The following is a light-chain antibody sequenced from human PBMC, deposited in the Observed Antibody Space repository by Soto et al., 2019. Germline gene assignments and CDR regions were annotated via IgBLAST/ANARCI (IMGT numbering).Light chain of an antibody. CDR1: QSVNSN. Sequence: EIVMTQSPATLSVSPGERATLSCRASQSVNSNLAWYQQKPGQAPRLLIYGASTRDTGIPVRFSGSGSGTEFTLTIRSLQSEDFAVYCCQQYNNWPPYTFGQGTKLEIK. CDR2: GAS. J-gene: IGKJ2*01. CDR3: QQYNNWPPYT. V-gene: IGKV3-15*01.